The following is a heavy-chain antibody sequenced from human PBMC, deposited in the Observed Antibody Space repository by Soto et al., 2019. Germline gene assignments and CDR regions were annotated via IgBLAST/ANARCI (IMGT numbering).Heavy chain of an antibody. D-gene: IGHD5-12*01. Sequence: SETLSLTCTVSGGSISSSSYYWGWIRQPPGKGLEWIGSIYYSGSTYYNPSLKSRVTISVDTSKNQFSLKLSSVTAADTAVYYCASHIVATITGYYDYYMDVWGKGTTVPVSS. V-gene: IGHV4-39*01. CDR2: IYYSGST. CDR1: GGSISSSSYY. J-gene: IGHJ6*03. CDR3: ASHIVATITGYYDYYMDV.